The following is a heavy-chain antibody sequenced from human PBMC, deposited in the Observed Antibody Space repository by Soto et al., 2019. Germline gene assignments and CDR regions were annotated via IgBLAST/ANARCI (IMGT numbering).Heavy chain of an antibody. CDR2: INAGNGNT. D-gene: IGHD2-15*01. V-gene: IGHV1-3*01. J-gene: IGHJ4*02. CDR3: ARELQGLYYFDY. CDR1: GYTFISYA. Sequence: GASVKVSCKASGYTFISYAIHWVRQAPGQRLEWMGWINAGNGNTKYSQKFQGRVTITRDTSASTAYMELTSLRSEDTAVYYCARELQGLYYFDYWGQGNLVTVSS.